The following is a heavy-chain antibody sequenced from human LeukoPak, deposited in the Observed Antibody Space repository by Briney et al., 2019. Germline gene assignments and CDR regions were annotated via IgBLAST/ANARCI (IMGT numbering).Heavy chain of an antibody. Sequence: SVKVSCKASGGTFSSYAISWVRQAPGQGLEWMGGIIPIFGTANYAQKFQGRVTITAEKSTSTAYMELSSLRSEDTAVYYCARGGYGYGGHLFDYWGQGTLVTVSS. V-gene: IGHV1-69*06. D-gene: IGHD5-18*01. CDR2: IIPIFGTA. J-gene: IGHJ4*02. CDR3: ARGGYGYGGHLFDY. CDR1: GGTFSSYA.